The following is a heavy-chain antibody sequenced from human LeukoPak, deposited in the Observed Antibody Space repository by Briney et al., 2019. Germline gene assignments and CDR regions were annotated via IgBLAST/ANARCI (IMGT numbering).Heavy chain of an antibody. CDR3: AREKLRYFDWTPTDWFDP. J-gene: IGHJ5*02. CDR1: GGSISSYY. D-gene: IGHD3-9*01. Sequence: SETLSLTCTVSGGSISSYYWSWIRQPAGKGLEWIGRIYTSGSTNYNPSLKSRVTMSVDTSKNQFSLKLSSVTAADTAVYYCAREKLRYFDWTPTDWFDPWGQGTLVTVSS. V-gene: IGHV4-4*07. CDR2: IYTSGST.